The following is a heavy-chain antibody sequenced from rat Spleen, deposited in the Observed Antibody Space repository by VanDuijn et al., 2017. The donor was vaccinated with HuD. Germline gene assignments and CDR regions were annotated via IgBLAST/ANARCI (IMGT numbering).Heavy chain of an antibody. CDR2: ISYDGSST. V-gene: IGHV5-29*01. J-gene: IGHJ2*01. CDR3: ARRPGGFIIPFDY. Sequence: EVQLVESDGGLVQPGRSLKLSCAASGFTFSDYYMAWVRQAPTKGLEWVATISYDGSSTYYRDSVKGRFTISRDNAKSTIYLQMDSLRSEDTATYYCARRPGGFIIPFDYWGQGVMVTVSS. D-gene: IGHD1-12*01. CDR1: GFTFSDYY.